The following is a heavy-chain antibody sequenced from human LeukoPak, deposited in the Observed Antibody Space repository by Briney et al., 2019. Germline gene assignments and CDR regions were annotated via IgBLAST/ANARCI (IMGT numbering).Heavy chain of an antibody. CDR1: GGSVSSGSYY. CDR3: AREASGAAPRADY. D-gene: IGHD6-25*01. J-gene: IGHJ4*02. Sequence: KPSETLSLTCTVSGGSVSSGSYYWSWIRQPPGKGLEWIGYIYYSGSTNYNPSLKSRVTISVDTSKNQFSLKLSSVTAADTAVYYCAREASGAAPRADYWGQGTLVTVSS. CDR2: IYYSGST. V-gene: IGHV4-61*01.